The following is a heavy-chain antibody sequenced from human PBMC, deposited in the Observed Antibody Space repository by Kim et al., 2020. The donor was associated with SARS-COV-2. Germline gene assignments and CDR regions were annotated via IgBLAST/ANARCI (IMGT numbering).Heavy chain of an antibody. D-gene: IGHD2-15*01. CDR1: GGTFSSHT. V-gene: IGHV1-69*06. CDR2: ISPIFGTT. Sequence: SVKVSCKASGGTFSSHTMSWVRQAPGQGLEWMGGISPIFGTTNYAQKFQGRVTITADKSTSTAYMELSSLRSEDTAVYFCARDKPRLGSLGWSGPRNYSYSGMDVWGQGTTVTVSS. J-gene: IGHJ6*02. CDR3: ARDKPRLGSLGWSGPRNYSYSGMDV.